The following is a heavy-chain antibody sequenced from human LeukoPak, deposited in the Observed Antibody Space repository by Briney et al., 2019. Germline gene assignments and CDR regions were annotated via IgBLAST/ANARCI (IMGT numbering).Heavy chain of an antibody. D-gene: IGHD2-2*01. CDR2: INADSGLT. CDR1: GYTSTNYA. J-gene: IGHJ4*02. V-gene: IGHV1-3*01. CDR3: ARVVSSSLDY. Sequence: GASVKVSCKASGYTSTNYAIHWVRQAPGQRLEWMGWINADSGLTEYSQTFQGRVTITRDTFSSAAYMELSSLRSEDTAVYYCARVVSSSLDYWGQGTLVTVSS.